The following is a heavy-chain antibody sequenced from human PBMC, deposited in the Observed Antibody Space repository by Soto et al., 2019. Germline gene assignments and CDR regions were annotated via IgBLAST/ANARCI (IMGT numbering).Heavy chain of an antibody. CDR2: IGSSDNII. V-gene: IGHV3-11*01. Sequence: PGVSLSLSCAASGFTFSDYYMSWIRQAPGKGLEWVSYIGSSDNIIYYADSVKGRFTISRDNAKNSLHLQMNSLRAEDTAVYYCAKDLGHCECSGYYDYWDQVTMV. D-gene: IGHD2-15*01. J-gene: IGHJ4*02. CDR1: GFTFSDYY. CDR3: AKDLGHCECSGYYDY.